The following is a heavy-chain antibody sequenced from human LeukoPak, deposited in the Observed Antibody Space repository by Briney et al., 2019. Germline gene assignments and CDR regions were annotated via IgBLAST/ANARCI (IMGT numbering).Heavy chain of an antibody. CDR2: MYFSGST. J-gene: IGHJ4*02. CDR3: ARGRELAKRTLGRSSTWSRGGSDY. Sequence: SETLSLTCAVSGGSISSSSYYWSWIRQPPGKGLEWIGTMYFSGSTYYNPSLKSRVTISVNTSKNQFSLKLSSVTAADTAVYYCARGRELAKRTLGRSSTWSRGGSDYWGQGTLVTVSS. V-gene: IGHV4-39*01. CDR1: GGSISSSSYY. D-gene: IGHD6-13*01.